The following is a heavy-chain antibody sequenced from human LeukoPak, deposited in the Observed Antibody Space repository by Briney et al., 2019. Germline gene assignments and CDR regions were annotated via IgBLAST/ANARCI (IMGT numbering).Heavy chain of an antibody. CDR2: INRDGSST. J-gene: IGHJ4*02. CDR1: GFTFGSYW. V-gene: IGHV3-74*01. CDR3: ARDRAFSYDSSGYFPIDY. Sequence: GGSLRLSCAASGFTFGSYWMHWVRHVPGKGLVWVSRINRDGSSTTYADSVKGRFTISRDNAKNTLYLQMNSLRAEDTAVYYCARDRAFSYDSSGYFPIDYWGQGTLVTVSS. D-gene: IGHD3-22*01.